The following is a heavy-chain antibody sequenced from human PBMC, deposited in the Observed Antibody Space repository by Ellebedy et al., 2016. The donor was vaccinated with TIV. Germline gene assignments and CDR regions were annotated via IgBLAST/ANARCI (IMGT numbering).Heavy chain of an antibody. V-gene: IGHV3-23*01. CDR2: ISGRGGST. CDR3: AKAGFCSGPSCYFYYFDS. Sequence: GGSLRLXCAASGVTFSSYAMGWVRQPPGKGLEWVSGISGRGGSTYYADSVKGRFTISRDNSNNTLFLQMDSLRAEDTAIYYCAKAGFCSGPSCYFYYFDSWGQGNLVTVSS. CDR1: GVTFSSYA. D-gene: IGHD2-15*01. J-gene: IGHJ4*02.